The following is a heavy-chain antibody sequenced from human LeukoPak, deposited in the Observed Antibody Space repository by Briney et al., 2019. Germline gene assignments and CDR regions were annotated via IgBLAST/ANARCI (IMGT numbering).Heavy chain of an antibody. CDR1: GGSISSGDYY. CDR2: IYYSGST. J-gene: IGHJ3*02. Sequence: PSQTLSLTCTVSGGSISSGDYYWGWIRQPPGKGLEWIGYIYYSGSTYYNPSLKSRVTISVDTSKNQFSLKLYSVTAADTAVYYCAKTEDIVLVVAARDAFDIWGQGTMVTVSS. V-gene: IGHV4-30-4*01. D-gene: IGHD2-15*01. CDR3: AKTEDIVLVVAARDAFDI.